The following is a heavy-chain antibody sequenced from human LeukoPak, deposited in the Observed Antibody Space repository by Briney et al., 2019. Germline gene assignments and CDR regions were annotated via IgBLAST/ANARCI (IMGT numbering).Heavy chain of an antibody. J-gene: IGHJ4*02. CDR2: VSAYNGNT. CDR1: GYTFTSYG. Sequence: ASVKVSCKASGYTFTSYGISWVRQAPGQGLEWMGWVSAYNGNTNYAQKLQGRVTMTTDTSTSTAYKELRRLRSDDTDVYYCARVKVDYYDSSGYFDYWGQGTLVTVSS. V-gene: IGHV1-18*01. CDR3: ARVKVDYYDSSGYFDY. D-gene: IGHD3-22*01.